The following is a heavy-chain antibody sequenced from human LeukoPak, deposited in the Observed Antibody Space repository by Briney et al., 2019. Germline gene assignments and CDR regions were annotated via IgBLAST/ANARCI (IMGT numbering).Heavy chain of an antibody. CDR1: GFTFSSYA. V-gene: IGHV3-23*01. J-gene: IGHJ4*02. CDR2: ISGSGGST. CDR3: AKGDCSSTSCYARDY. Sequence: GALRLSCAASGFTFSSYAMSWVRQAPGKGLEWVSAISGSGGSTYYADSVKGRFTISRDNSKNTLYLQVNSLRAEDTAVYYCAKGDCSSTSCYARDYWGQGTLVTVSS. D-gene: IGHD2-2*01.